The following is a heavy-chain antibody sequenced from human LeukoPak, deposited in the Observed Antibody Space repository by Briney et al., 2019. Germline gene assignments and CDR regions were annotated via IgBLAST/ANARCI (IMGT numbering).Heavy chain of an antibody. V-gene: IGHV4-39*01. CDR3: ARRRTAPVYYFDS. D-gene: IGHD4-17*01. J-gene: IGHJ4*02. CDR1: GGSISSSSYY. CDR2: IYYSGTT. Sequence: PSETLSLTCTVSGGSISSSSYYWGWIRQPPGKGLEWIGIIYYSGTTYYNPFLKSRVTISIDTPENQFSLKLSSVTAADTAVYYCARRRTAPVYYFDSWGQGTLVTVSS.